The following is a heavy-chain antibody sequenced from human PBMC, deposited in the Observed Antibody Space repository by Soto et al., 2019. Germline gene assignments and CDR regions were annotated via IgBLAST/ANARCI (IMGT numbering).Heavy chain of an antibody. Sequence: QVQLVQSGAEVKKPGSSVKVSCKASGGTFNSFAISWVRQAPGQGLEWMGAIMPVFGTANYAQRFQGRVTITADKSTTTAYMELRSLRSEDTAVYYCASPGGYGDYLSYWGQGTLVTVSS. CDR3: ASPGGYGDYLSY. V-gene: IGHV1-69*06. D-gene: IGHD4-17*01. J-gene: IGHJ4*02. CDR1: GGTFNSFA. CDR2: IMPVFGTA.